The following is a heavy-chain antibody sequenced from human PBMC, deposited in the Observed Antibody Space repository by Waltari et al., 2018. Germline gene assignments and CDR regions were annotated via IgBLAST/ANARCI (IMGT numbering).Heavy chain of an antibody. CDR2: IYPSDSDA. Sequence: EVQVGQSGSEVKQPGESLKISCTGSGYRFTNYWNGGVGQMPGKVLEWMGSIYPSDSDARYSPSFQGQVTISADRSISTAYLQWSSLKASDTAMYYCARSGTSSSRYFDLWGRGALVTVSS. V-gene: IGHV5-51*01. J-gene: IGHJ2*01. D-gene: IGHD6-6*01. CDR3: ARSGTSSSRYFDL. CDR1: GYRFTNYW.